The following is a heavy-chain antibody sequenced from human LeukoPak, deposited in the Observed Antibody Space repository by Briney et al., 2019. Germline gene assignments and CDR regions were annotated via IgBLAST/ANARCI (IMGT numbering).Heavy chain of an antibody. V-gene: IGHV3-23*01. Sequence: GGSLRLSCAASGFTFSSYGMSWVRQAPGKGLEWVSAISGSGGSTYYADSVKGRFTISRDNSKNTLYLQMNSLRAEDTAAYYCAKEGDYDILTGYLRGIDYWGQGTLVTVSS. J-gene: IGHJ4*02. CDR2: ISGSGGST. CDR3: AKEGDYDILTGYLRGIDY. D-gene: IGHD3-9*01. CDR1: GFTFSSYG.